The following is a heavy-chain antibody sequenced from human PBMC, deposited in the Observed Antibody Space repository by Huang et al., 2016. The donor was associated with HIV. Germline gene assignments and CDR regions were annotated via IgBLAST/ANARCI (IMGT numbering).Heavy chain of an antibody. CDR1: GFTFSAFS. CDR2: LRIGNGLT. Sequence: EVQLVESGGRLVRPGGSLRLACAASGFTFSAFSMNWIRKVPGNGLEWISDLRIGNGLTDYADSVKGRFTSSRDTAKNALYLQMNSLRADDTALYFCARGKYDVLTGWDDTYYFDHWGQGTLVTVSS. D-gene: IGHD3-9*01. J-gene: IGHJ4*02. CDR3: ARGKYDVLTGWDDTYYFDH. V-gene: IGHV3-48*01.